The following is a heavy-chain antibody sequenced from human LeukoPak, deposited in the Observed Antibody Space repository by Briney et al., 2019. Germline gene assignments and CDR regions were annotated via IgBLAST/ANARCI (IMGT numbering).Heavy chain of an antibody. V-gene: IGHV3-48*03. CDR1: GFTFSSYE. CDR2: ISSSGSTI. D-gene: IGHD2-2*01. Sequence: GGSLRLPCAASGFTFSSYEMNWVRQAPGKGLEWVSYISSSGSTIYYADSVKGRFTISRDNAKNSLYLQMNSLRAEDTAVYYCAGELGYCSSTSCYPGWFDPWGQGTLVTVSS. CDR3: AGELGYCSSTSCYPGWFDP. J-gene: IGHJ5*02.